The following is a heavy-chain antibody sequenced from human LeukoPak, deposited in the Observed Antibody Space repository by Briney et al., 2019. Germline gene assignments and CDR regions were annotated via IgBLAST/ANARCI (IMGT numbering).Heavy chain of an antibody. CDR1: GGTFSTYP. Sequence: SVKVSCKASGGTFSTYPISGVRQAPGQGLEWWEGITLTFGTANYAQKFQGRVTITADESTSTAYMELSSLRSEDTAVYYCARSGPREYSSSWQYYYYMDVWGKGTTVTVSS. CDR3: ARSGPREYSSSWQYYYYMDV. D-gene: IGHD6-13*01. V-gene: IGHV1-69*13. CDR2: ITLTFGTA. J-gene: IGHJ6*03.